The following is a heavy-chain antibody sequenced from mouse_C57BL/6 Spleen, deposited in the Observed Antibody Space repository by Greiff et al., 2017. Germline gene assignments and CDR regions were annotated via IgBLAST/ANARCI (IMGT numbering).Heavy chain of an antibody. J-gene: IGHJ2*01. CDR2: IDPENGDT. CDR1: GFNIKDDY. Sequence: VQLQQSGAELVRPGASVTLSCTASGFNIKDDYMHWVKQRPEQGLEWIGWIDPENGDTEYASKFQGKATITADTSSNTAYLQLSSLTSEDTAVYYCTTAAQATDWGQGTTLTVSS. V-gene: IGHV14-4*01. D-gene: IGHD3-2*02. CDR3: TTAAQATD.